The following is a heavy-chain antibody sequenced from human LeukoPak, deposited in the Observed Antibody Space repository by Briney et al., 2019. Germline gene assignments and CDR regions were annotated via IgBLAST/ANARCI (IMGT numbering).Heavy chain of an antibody. CDR1: EFTFSSYS. V-gene: IGHV3-33*08. CDR3: ARDHKAGGFDY. CDR2: IWYDGSNK. J-gene: IGHJ4*02. D-gene: IGHD1-26*01. Sequence: GGSLRLSCAASEFTFSSYSMNWVRQAPGKGLEWVAVIWYDGSNKYYADSVKGRFTISRDNSKNTLYLQMNSLRAEDTAVYYCARDHKAGGFDYWGQGTLVTVSS.